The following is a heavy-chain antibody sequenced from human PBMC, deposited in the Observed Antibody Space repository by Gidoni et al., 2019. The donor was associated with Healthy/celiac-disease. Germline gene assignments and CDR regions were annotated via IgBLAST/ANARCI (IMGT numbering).Heavy chain of an antibody. CDR1: GFTVSSNY. J-gene: IGHJ6*03. CDR3: ARVEWELHYYYYYYMDV. D-gene: IGHD1-26*01. CDR2: IYSGGST. V-gene: IGHV3-53*01. Sequence: EVQLVESGGGLIQPGGSLRLSCAASGFTVSSNYMSWVRQAPGKGLEWVSVIYSGGSTYYADSVKGRFTISRDNSKNTLYLQMNSLRAEDTAVYYCARVEWELHYYYYYYMDVWGKGTTVTVSS.